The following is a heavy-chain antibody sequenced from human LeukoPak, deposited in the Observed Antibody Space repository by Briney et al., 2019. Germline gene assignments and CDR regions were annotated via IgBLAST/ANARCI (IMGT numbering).Heavy chain of an antibody. D-gene: IGHD1-1*01. J-gene: IGHJ4*02. CDR1: GFPFIEYS. V-gene: IGHV3-48*01. Sequence: GGSLRLSCTASGFPFIEYSMNWVRQVPGKGLEWIAYIGIDSGNTKYADSVRGRFTISADKTKNSLYLQMNSLRVDDTAVYYCARDHNYAFDNWGQGTLVSLPS. CDR2: IGIDSGNT. CDR3: ARDHNYAFDN.